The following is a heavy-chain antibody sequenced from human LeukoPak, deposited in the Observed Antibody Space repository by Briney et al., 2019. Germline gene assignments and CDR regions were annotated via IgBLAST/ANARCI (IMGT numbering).Heavy chain of an antibody. D-gene: IGHD6-13*01. J-gene: IGHJ4*02. Sequence: PGGSLRLSCAASGFTVSSNYMSWVRQAPGKGLEWVSVIYSGGSTYYADSVKGRFTISRDNSKSTLYLQMNSLRAEDTAVYYCARDRGGAAAGTWIFDYWGQGTLVTVSS. CDR2: IYSGGST. CDR3: ARDRGGAAAGTWIFDY. CDR1: GFTVSSNY. V-gene: IGHV3-53*01.